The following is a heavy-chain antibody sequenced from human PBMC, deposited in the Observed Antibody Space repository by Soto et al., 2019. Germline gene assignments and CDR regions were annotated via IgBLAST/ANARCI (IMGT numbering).Heavy chain of an antibody. CDR1: GGTFRNYA. CDR2: IIPMFDTP. CDR3: ARERRFSSGLGRGHPFDS. D-gene: IGHD3-10*01. Sequence: QVHLVQSGTEVKKPGSSVTVSCKASGGTFRNYATNWLRQVPGQGLEWMGSIIPMFDTPIYGQKFQGRVTITADDSTSTVYMELSSLRSDDTAVYYCARERRFSSGLGRGHPFDSWGQGTLVTVSS. V-gene: IGHV1-69*18. J-gene: IGHJ5*01.